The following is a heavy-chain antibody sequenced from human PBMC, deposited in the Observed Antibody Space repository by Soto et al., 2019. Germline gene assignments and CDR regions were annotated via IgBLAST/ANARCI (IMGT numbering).Heavy chain of an antibody. CDR2: IGGSGGRT. D-gene: IGHD2-2*01. J-gene: IGHJ4*02. CDR3: AKSGPGYCTSTSRPLDF. Sequence: EVQLLESGGGLVQSGVSLRLSCAASGFTFSSYAMTWVRQAPGKGLEWVSGIGGSGGRTYYADSVKGRFTISRDNSKNTLFLQMNSLRAEDTAIYFCAKSGPGYCTSTSRPLDFWGQGTLVTVSS. V-gene: IGHV3-23*01. CDR1: GFTFSSYA.